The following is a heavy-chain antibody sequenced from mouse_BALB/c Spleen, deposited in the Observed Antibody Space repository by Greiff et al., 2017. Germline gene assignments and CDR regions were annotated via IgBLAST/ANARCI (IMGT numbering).Heavy chain of an antibody. Sequence: EVQRVESGGGLVQPGGSRKLSCAASGFTFSSFGMHWVRQAPEKGLEWVAYISSGSSTIYYADTVKGRFTISRDNPKNTLFLQMTSLRSEDTAMYYCARSGRLLFDYWGQGTTLTVSS. D-gene: IGHD1-2*01. CDR1: GFTFSSFG. CDR2: ISSGSSTI. J-gene: IGHJ2*01. V-gene: IGHV5-17*02. CDR3: ARSGRLLFDY.